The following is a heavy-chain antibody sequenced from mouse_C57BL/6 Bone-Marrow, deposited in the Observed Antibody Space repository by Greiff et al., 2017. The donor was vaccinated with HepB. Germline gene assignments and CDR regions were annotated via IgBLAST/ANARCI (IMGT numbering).Heavy chain of an antibody. CDR3: AVNSSGLFYFDY. CDR2: INSDGGST. V-gene: IGHV5-2*01. Sequence: EVMLVESGGGLVQPGESLKLSCESNEYEFPSHDMSWVRKTPEKRLELVAAINSDGGSTYYPDTMERRFIISRDNTKKTLYLQKSSLRSEDTALYYCAVNSSGLFYFDYWGQGTTLTVSS. CDR1: EYEFPSHD. J-gene: IGHJ2*01. D-gene: IGHD3-2*02.